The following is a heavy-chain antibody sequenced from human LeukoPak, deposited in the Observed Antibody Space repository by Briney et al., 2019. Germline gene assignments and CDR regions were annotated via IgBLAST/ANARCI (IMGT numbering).Heavy chain of an antibody. V-gene: IGHV1-2*02. CDR3: ARAPDYDYVWGTYRLGY. J-gene: IGHJ4*02. Sequence: SVKVSCKASGYTFTGYSIHWVRQAPGDGLEWMGWINPNTGGTNYAQKFQGRVTMTRDTSISTVYMELSSLRFDDTGVFYCARAPDYDYVWGTYRLGYWGQGSLVTVSS. D-gene: IGHD3-16*02. CDR2: INPNTGGT. CDR1: GYTFTGYS.